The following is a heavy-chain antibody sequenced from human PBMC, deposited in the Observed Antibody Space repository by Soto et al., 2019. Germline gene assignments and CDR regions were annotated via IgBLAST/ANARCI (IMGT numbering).Heavy chain of an antibody. V-gene: IGHV7-4-1*01. CDR2: INPNTGNP. D-gene: IGHD6-19*01. J-gene: IGHJ6*02. CDR3: ARGAVDNSGWCPSYGMDV. CDR1: GYTFTSYA. Sequence: ASVKVSCKASGYTFTSYAMNWLRQAAGQELKWMGWINPNTGNPTYDQRFTGRFVLSLDTSVSTTYLQICSLKAEGTAGYYCARGAVDNSGWCPSYGMDVWGQGTTVTVSS.